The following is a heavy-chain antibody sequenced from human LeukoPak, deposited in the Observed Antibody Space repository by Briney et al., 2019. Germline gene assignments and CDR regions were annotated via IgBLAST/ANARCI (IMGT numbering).Heavy chain of an antibody. CDR2: VHLSGRT. J-gene: IGHJ4*02. Sequence: SEPLSLTCGVSGGSISSTNWWTWVRQPPGEGLEWIGEVHLSGRTNYNPSLESRVTMSVDMSENHISLKLTSVPAADTAVYYCAREGGPYRPLDYSGQGTLVT. CDR3: AREGGPYRPLDY. CDR1: GGSISSTNW. V-gene: IGHV4-4*02.